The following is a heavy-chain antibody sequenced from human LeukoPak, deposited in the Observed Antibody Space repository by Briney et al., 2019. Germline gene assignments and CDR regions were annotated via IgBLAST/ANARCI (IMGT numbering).Heavy chain of an antibody. CDR3: ARDGYDSSGYCYY. Sequence: ASVKVSCKASGVTFSSYAISWVRQAPGQGLEWMGGIIPIFGTANYAQKFQGRVTITTDESTSTAYMELSSLRSEDTAVYYCARDGYDSSGYCYYWGQGTLVTVSS. V-gene: IGHV1-69*05. CDR1: GVTFSSYA. J-gene: IGHJ4*02. D-gene: IGHD3-22*01. CDR2: IIPIFGTA.